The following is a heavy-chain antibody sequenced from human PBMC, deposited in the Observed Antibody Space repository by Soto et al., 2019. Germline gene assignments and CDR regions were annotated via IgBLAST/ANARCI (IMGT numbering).Heavy chain of an antibody. CDR3: AKGVEMATKWGYYYGMDV. CDR1: GFTFSSYG. D-gene: IGHD5-12*01. CDR2: ISYDGSNK. Sequence: QVQLVESGGGVVQPGRSLRLSCAASGFTFSSYGMHWVRQAPGKGLEWVAVISYDGSNKYYADSVKGRFTISRDNSKNPLYLQLSSRRAEDTAVYYCAKGVEMATKWGYYYGMDVWGQGTTVTVSS. J-gene: IGHJ6*02. V-gene: IGHV3-30*18.